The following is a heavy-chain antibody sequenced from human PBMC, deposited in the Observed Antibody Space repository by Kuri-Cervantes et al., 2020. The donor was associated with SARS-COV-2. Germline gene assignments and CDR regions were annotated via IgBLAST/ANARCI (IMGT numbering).Heavy chain of an antibody. CDR1: GGSFSGYY. V-gene: IGHV4-34*01. CDR3: ARGGYDSSGYYYGLGFDY. J-gene: IGHJ4*02. CDR2: INHSGST. Sequence: SETLSLTCAVYGGSFSGYYWSWIRQPPGKGLEWIGEINHSGSTNYNPSLKSRVTISVDTSKSQFSLKLSSVTAADTAVYYCARGGYDSSGYYYGLGFDYWGQGTLVTVSS. D-gene: IGHD3-22*01.